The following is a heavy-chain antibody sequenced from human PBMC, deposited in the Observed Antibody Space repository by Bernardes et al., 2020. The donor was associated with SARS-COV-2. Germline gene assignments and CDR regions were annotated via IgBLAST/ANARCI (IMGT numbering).Heavy chain of an antibody. J-gene: IGHJ4*02. CDR3: AKAFVLTLIVVTIEPDNYYFDY. CDR1: GFTFSSYA. V-gene: IGHV3-23*01. Sequence: GGSLRLSCAASGFTFSSYAMSWVRQAPGKGLEWVSTISATGEHTSYADSVKGRFTISRDNSKNTLYLQMNSLRAEDSAVYYCAKAFVLTLIVVTIEPDNYYFDYWGQGAQVTVSS. CDR2: ISATGEHT. D-gene: IGHD2-21*02.